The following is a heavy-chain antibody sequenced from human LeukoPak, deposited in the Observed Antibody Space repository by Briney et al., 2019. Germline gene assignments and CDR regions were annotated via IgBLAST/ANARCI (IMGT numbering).Heavy chain of an antibody. V-gene: IGHV1-2*02. Sequence: GASVKVSCKASGYTFTDDYVHWVRQAPGQGLEWMGWINPNNGDTHYPQRFQGRVTLTSDTSISTAYMELSRLSPDDTAFYYCARDLRGNSMFFDYWGQGTLVTVSS. CDR3: ARDLRGNSMFFDY. CDR2: INPNNGDT. D-gene: IGHD4-23*01. CDR1: GYTFTDDY. J-gene: IGHJ4*02.